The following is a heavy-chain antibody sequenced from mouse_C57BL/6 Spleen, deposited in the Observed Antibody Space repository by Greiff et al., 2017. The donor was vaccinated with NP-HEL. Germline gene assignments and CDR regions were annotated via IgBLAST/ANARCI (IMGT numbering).Heavy chain of an antibody. CDR2: IYPGDGDT. Sequence: VKLMESGAELVKPGASVKISCKASGYAFSSYWMNWVKQRPGKGLEWIGQIYPGDGDTNYNGKFKGKAPLTADKSSSTAYMQLSSLTSEDSAVYFCARRGLLWFPFAYWGQGTLVTVSA. CDR3: ARRGLLWFPFAY. V-gene: IGHV1-80*01. D-gene: IGHD2-2*01. CDR1: GYAFSSYW. J-gene: IGHJ3*01.